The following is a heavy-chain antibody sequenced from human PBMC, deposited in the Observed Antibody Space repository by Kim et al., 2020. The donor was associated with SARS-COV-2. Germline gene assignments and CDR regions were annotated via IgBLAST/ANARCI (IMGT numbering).Heavy chain of an antibody. CDR3: VIYGSGTNAFAI. Sequence: GGSLRLSCAASRFSFSRYDMHWVRQAPGKGLEWVAAILSDGTNKFYRDSVRGRFTISRDNSKNTLYLQMNSLTVEDTAVYYCVIYGSGTNAFAIWGQGTMVIVSP. D-gene: IGHD3-10*01. V-gene: IGHV3-30*03. J-gene: IGHJ3*02. CDR2: ILSDGTNK. CDR1: RFSFSRYD.